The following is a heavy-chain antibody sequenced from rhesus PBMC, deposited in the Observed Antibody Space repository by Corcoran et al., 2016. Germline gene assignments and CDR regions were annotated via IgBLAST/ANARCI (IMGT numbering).Heavy chain of an antibody. CDR3: ARPPVDSSGTYYLDY. Sequence: QVQLQESGPAVVKPSETLSLTCAFFGGSISISTCWCLIRHSHGKGREWVGGCNVSGGNTQSKPNPTSQVTTSRAAAKIQFSLTRSTGTAADTAVYYGARPPVDSSGTYYLDYWGQGVLVTVSS. CDR2: CNVSGGNT. CDR1: GGSISISTC. V-gene: IGHV4-93*02. D-gene: IGHD6-31*01. J-gene: IGHJ4*01.